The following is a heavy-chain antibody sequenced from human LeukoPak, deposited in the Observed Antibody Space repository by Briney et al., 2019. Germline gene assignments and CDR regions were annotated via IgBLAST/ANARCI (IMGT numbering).Heavy chain of an antibody. CDR3: ARQGDGSGDY. D-gene: IGHD3-10*01. J-gene: IGHJ4*02. CDR2: IYPGDSET. Sequence: GESLKISCNGSGYSFTSYWIGWVRQMSGKGLEWMGIIYPGDSETRYNPSFQGQVTFSVDKSTSTACVQWGSLKASDSAIYYCARQGDGSGDYWGQGTLVIVSS. CDR1: GYSFTSYW. V-gene: IGHV5-51*01.